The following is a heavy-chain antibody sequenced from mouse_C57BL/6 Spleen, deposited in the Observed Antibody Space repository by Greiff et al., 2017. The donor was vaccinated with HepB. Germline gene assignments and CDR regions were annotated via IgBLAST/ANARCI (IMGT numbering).Heavy chain of an antibody. V-gene: IGHV1-26*01. CDR3: SRPYYGIRSMDY. D-gene: IGHD1-1*01. CDR1: GYTFTDYY. J-gene: IGHJ4*01. Sequence: EVQLQQSGPELVKPGASVKISCKASGYTFTDYYMNWVKQSHGKSLEWIGDINPNNGGTSYNQKFKGKATLTVDKSSSTAYMELRSLTSEEAAVYYCSRPYYGIRSMDYWGQGTSVTVSS. CDR2: INPNNGGT.